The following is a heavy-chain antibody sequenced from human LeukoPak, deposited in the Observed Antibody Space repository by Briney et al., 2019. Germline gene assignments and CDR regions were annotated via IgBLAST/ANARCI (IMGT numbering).Heavy chain of an antibody. CDR3: AREVRRGSDYFDY. Sequence: PGGSLRLSCAASGFSFSDYDMNWVRQAPGKGLEWVAWISTSSATIYYADSVKGRFTISRDNAKNSLYLQMNSLRAEDTALYYCAREVRRGSDYFDYWGQGTLVTVSS. V-gene: IGHV3-48*01. CDR2: ISTSSATI. D-gene: IGHD1-26*01. J-gene: IGHJ4*02. CDR1: GFSFSDYD.